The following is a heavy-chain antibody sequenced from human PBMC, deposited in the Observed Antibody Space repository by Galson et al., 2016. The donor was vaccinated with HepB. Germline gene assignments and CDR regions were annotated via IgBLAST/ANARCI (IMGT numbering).Heavy chain of an antibody. V-gene: IGHV3-48*04. J-gene: IGHJ4*02. CDR3: VRGFLSNSFDY. D-gene: IGHD2/OR15-2a*01. Sequence: SLRLSCAGSGFTFSSYSMNWVRQAPGQGLEWVSYIGTSGSPNYYADSVRGRFTISRDNARNSVFLQMRSLRAEDTAIYYCVRGFLSNSFDYWGQGTLVTVSS. CDR1: GFTFSSYS. CDR2: IGTSGSPN.